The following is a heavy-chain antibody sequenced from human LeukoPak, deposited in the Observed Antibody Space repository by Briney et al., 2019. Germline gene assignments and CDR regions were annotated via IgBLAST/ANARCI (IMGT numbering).Heavy chain of an antibody. CDR3: AKDPRSYYYDSSGYNFDY. CDR2: IYSGGST. V-gene: IGHV3-53*01. Sequence: HPGGSLRLSCAASGFTLSSNYMSWVRQAPGKGLEWVSVIYSGGSTYYADSVKGRFTISRDNSKNTLYLQMNSLRAEDTAVYYCAKDPRSYYYDSSGYNFDYWGQGTLVTVSS. J-gene: IGHJ4*02. D-gene: IGHD3-22*01. CDR1: GFTLSSNY.